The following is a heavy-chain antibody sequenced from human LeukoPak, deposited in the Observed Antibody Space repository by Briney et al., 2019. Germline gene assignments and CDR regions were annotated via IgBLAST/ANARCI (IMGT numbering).Heavy chain of an antibody. D-gene: IGHD3-22*01. CDR2: IYPGDSDT. J-gene: IGHJ3*02. Sequence: GESLKISCQGSGYSFTNSWIGWVRQMPGKGLEWMGIIYPGDSDTTYNPSFQGQVTISADKSISTAYLQWSSLKASDTAMYYCASAGDTSDYFYFSAFDIWGQGTMVTVSS. V-gene: IGHV5-51*01. CDR1: GYSFTNSW. CDR3: ASAGDTSDYFYFSAFDI.